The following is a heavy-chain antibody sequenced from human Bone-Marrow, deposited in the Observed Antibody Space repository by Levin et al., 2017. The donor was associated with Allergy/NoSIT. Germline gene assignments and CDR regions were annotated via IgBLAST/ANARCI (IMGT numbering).Heavy chain of an antibody. V-gene: IGHV3-72*01. CDR2: ITNKDNGYSA. Sequence: PGGSLRLSCVGSGFTFSDHYIDWVRQAPGRGLEWLGRITNKDNGYSAEYVASVKGRLTISRDDSKNSVYLQMNSLKSEDTAVYYCARVADGGDDAFDLWGQGTMVTVSS. J-gene: IGHJ3*01. CDR1: GFTFSDHY. CDR3: ARVADGGDDAFDL. D-gene: IGHD2-21*01.